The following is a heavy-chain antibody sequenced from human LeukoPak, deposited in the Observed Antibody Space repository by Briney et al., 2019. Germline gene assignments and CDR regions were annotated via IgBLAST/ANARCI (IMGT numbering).Heavy chain of an antibody. J-gene: IGHJ4*02. V-gene: IGHV1-18*01. Sequence: ASVKVSCKASGYTFTSYGISWVRQAPGQGLEWMGWISAYNGNTNYAQKLQGRVTMTTDTSTSTAYMELRSLRSDDTAVYYCARDYYDSSGLLYFDYWGQGTPVTVSS. D-gene: IGHD3-22*01. CDR1: GYTFTSYG. CDR2: ISAYNGNT. CDR3: ARDYYDSSGLLYFDY.